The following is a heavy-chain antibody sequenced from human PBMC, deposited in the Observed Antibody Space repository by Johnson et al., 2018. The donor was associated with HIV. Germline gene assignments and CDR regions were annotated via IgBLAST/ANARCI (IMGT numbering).Heavy chain of an antibody. V-gene: IGHV3-11*04. CDR3: AREGDSGTYFIAFDI. J-gene: IGHJ3*02. CDR2: ISGSGSTI. D-gene: IGHD1-1*01. CDR1: GFTFSDYY. Sequence: QVLLVESGGGLVKPGGSLRLSCAASGFTFSDYYVSWIRQAPGKGLEWVSYISGSGSTIYYTDSVKGRFTISRDNARNSLDLPMHSLRVEDTAVYYCAREGDSGTYFIAFDIWGRGTLVTVSS.